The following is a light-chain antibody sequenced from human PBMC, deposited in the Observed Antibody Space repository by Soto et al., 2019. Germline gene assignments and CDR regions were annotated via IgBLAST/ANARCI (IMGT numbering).Light chain of an antibody. CDR2: DVS. CDR3: SSYTSSSTNV. V-gene: IGLV2-14*03. J-gene: IGLJ1*01. Sequence: QSVLTQPASVSGSPGQSITISCTGTPKLMIYDVSNRPSGVSNRFSGSKSGNTASLTISGLQAEDEADYSCSSYTSSSTNVFGTGTKLTVL.